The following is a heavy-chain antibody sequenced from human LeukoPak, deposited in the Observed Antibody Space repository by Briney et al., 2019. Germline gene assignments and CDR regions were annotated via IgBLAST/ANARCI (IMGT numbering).Heavy chain of an antibody. CDR2: INPSGGST. CDR1: GYTFTSYY. J-gene: IGHJ4*02. D-gene: IGHD3-22*01. V-gene: IGHV1-46*01. CDR3: AREPPDYYDSSGLDY. Sequence: ASVKVSCKASGYTFTSYYMHWVRQAPGQGLEWMGIINPSGGSTSYAQKFQGRVTMTRDTSTSTVYMELSSLRSEDTAVYYCAREPPDYYDSSGLDYWGQETLVTVSS.